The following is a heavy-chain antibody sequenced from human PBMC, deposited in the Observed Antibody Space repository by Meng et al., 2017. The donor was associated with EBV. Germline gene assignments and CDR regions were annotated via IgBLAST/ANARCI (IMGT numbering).Heavy chain of an antibody. CDR3: ARPFPSWQSPRLDPFGA. CDR2: FHYTGST. D-gene: IGHD6-19*01. V-gene: IGHV4-39*01. CDR1: GDSISSFYY. J-gene: IGHJ5*02. Sequence: QLQLRESGPGQVKPSEXLSLTCTVPGDSISSFYYWGWIRQPPGRGLEWIGSFHYTGSTYYSPFLKSRVTVSVDTSKNQFSLRLTSVTAADTAVYYCARPFPSWQSPRLDPFGAWGQGTLVTVSS.